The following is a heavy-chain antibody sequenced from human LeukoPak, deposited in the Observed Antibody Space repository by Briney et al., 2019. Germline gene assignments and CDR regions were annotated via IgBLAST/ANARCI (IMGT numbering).Heavy chain of an antibody. CDR2: IYYSGST. Sequence: SETLSLTCTVSGGSVSSGTYYWSWIRQPPGKGLELIGYIYYSGSTDYNPSLKSRVTISVDTSKNQFSLKLSSVTAADTAVYYCARERGSGCIDLWGRGTLVTVSS. CDR1: GGSVSSGTYY. J-gene: IGHJ2*01. CDR3: ARERGSGCIDL. D-gene: IGHD6-19*01. V-gene: IGHV4-61*01.